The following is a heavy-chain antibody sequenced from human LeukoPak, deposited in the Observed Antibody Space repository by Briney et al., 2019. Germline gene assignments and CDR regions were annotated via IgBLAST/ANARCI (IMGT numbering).Heavy chain of an antibody. V-gene: IGHV3-48*02. J-gene: IGHJ3*02. CDR3: ARVTTGSGSYAFDI. CDR1: GFSFSSYS. D-gene: IGHD3-10*01. Sequence: PGGSLRLSCAASGFSFSSYSMNWVRQAPGKGLEWVSCISSSSSTIYYADSVKGRFTISTDNAKNSLYLQMNSLSDEDTAVYYCARVTTGSGSYAFDIWGQGTMATVSS. CDR2: ISSSSSTI.